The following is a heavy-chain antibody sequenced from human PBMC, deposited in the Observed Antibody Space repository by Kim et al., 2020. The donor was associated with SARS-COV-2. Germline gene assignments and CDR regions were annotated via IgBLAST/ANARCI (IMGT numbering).Heavy chain of an antibody. J-gene: IGHJ2*01. D-gene: IGHD1-7*01. CDR1: GFTFSSYW. CDR2: IHNDGSAT. Sequence: GGSLRLSCAASGFTFSSYWMHWVRQAPGKGLVWVSRIHNDGSATSDADSVKGRFTISRDNAKNTLYLQMNSLRAEDTAVYYCARASNWNYNYWYFDLWGRGTLVTVSS. V-gene: IGHV3-74*01. CDR3: ARASNWNYNYWYFDL.